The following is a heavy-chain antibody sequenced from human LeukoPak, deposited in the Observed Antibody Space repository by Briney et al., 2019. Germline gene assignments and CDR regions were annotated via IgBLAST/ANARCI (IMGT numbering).Heavy chain of an antibody. Sequence: GGSLRLSCAASGFTFSSYVMHWVRQAPGKGLEWISYISGSSSAIYYADSVKGRFTISRDNAKNSLYLQMNSLRAEDTAVYYCARHSLAYCGGDCYYNWFDPWGQGTLVTVSS. CDR2: ISGSSSAI. V-gene: IGHV3-48*04. J-gene: IGHJ5*02. D-gene: IGHD2-21*02. CDR1: GFTFSSYV. CDR3: ARHSLAYCGGDCYYNWFDP.